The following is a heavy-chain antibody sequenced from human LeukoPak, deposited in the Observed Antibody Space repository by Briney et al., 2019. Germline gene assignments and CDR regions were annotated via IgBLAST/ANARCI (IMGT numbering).Heavy chain of an antibody. V-gene: IGHV3-48*04. CDR1: GFTFSSYA. Sequence: GGSLRLSCAASGFTFSSYAMSWVRQAPGKGLEWVSYISSSGSTIYYADSVKGRFTISRDNAKNSLYLQMNSLRAEDTAVYYCARGGYYDSSGYYYLILDYWGQGTLVTVSS. CDR3: ARGGYYDSSGYYYLILDY. J-gene: IGHJ4*02. CDR2: ISSSGSTI. D-gene: IGHD3-22*01.